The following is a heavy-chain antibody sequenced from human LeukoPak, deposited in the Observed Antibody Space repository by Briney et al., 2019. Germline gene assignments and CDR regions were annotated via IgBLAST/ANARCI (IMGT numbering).Heavy chain of an antibody. Sequence: GRSLRLSCAASGFTFSSYAMHWVRQAPGKGLEWVAVISYDGSNKYYADSVKGRFTISRDSSKNTLYLQMNSLRAEDTAVYYCARDSEYSGSYNGMDVWGQGTTVTVSS. CDR2: ISYDGSNK. CDR3: ARDSEYSGSYNGMDV. V-gene: IGHV3-30*04. CDR1: GFTFSSYA. D-gene: IGHD1-26*01. J-gene: IGHJ6*02.